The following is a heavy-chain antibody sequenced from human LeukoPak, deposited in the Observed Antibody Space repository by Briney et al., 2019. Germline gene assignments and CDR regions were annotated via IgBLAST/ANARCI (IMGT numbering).Heavy chain of an antibody. CDR3: ARLRRFDAFDI. V-gene: IGHV4-59*08. J-gene: IGHJ3*02. CDR2: IYYSGST. D-gene: IGHD3-10*01. Sequence: SETLSLTCTVSGGSISSYYWSWIRQPPGKGLEWIGYIYYSGSTNYNPSLKSRVTISVDTSKNQFSLKLSSVTAADTAVYYCARLRRFDAFDIWGQGTMVTVSS. CDR1: GGSISSYY.